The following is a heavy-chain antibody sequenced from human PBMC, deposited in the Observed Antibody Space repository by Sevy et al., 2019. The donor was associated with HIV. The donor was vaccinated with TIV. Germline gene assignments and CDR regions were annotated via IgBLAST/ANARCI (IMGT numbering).Heavy chain of an antibody. CDR1: GFTFNIYG. CDR3: VREKGPFTAFDI. V-gene: IGHV3-33*04. J-gene: IGHJ3*02. D-gene: IGHD3-16*01. Sequence: GESLKISCAASGFTFNIYGMHWVRQAPGKGLEWVAVIWKDGHNNFYADSVRGRFTFSRDNSRSTLSLQMDSLRVEDTAVYYCVREKGPFTAFDIWGQGTMVTVSS. CDR2: IWKDGHNN.